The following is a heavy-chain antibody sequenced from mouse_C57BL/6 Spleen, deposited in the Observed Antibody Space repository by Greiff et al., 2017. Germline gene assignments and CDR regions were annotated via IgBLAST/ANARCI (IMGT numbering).Heavy chain of an antibody. CDR2: IRSKSNNYAT. CDR1: GFSFNTYA. Sequence: DAGGGLVQPKGSLKLSCAASGFSFNTYAMNWVRQAPGKGLEWVARIRSKSNNYATYYADSVKDRFTISRDDSESMLYLQMNNLKTEDTAMYYCVRQRSNYYFDYWGQGTTLTVSS. V-gene: IGHV10-1*01. CDR3: VRQRSNYYFDY. D-gene: IGHD2-5*01. J-gene: IGHJ2*01.